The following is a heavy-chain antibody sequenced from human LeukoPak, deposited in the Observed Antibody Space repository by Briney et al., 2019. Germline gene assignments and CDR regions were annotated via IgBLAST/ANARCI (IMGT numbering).Heavy chain of an antibody. Sequence: GGSLRLSCAASGFTVSSNYMSWVRQDPGKGLEWVSVIYSSGSTYYADSVKGRFTISRYNSKNTLHLQMNSLRAEDTTVYYCARENIVVVPAAMVHYYYGMDVWGQGTTVTVSS. D-gene: IGHD2-2*01. CDR3: ARENIVVVPAAMVHYYYGMDV. V-gene: IGHV3-53*04. J-gene: IGHJ6*02. CDR1: GFTVSSNY. CDR2: IYSSGST.